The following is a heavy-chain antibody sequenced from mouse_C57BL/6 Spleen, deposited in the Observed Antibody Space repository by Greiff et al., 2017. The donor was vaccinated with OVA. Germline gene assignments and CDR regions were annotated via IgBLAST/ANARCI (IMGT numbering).Heavy chain of an antibody. CDR3: ARDDGSRNFGY. J-gene: IGHJ2*01. CDR1: GYTFTNYC. Sequence: EVLLVESGAELVKPGASVKLSCKASGYTFTNYCMHWVKQRPGQGLEWIGGIYPGNGDTNYNPKFQGKATITADTSSNTAYLQLSSLTSEDTAVYYCARDDGSRNFGYWGQGTTLTVSS. D-gene: IGHD1-1*01. CDR2: IYPGNGDT. V-gene: IGHV14-1*02.